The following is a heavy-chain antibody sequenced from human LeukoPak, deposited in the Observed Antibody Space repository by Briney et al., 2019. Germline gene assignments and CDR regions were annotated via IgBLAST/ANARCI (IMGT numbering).Heavy chain of an antibody. CDR1: GFSVTNNY. CDR2: FYVGGAT. D-gene: IGHD5-24*01. J-gene: IGHJ4*02. V-gene: IGHV3-53*01. CDR3: ARGDGYNFFDY. Sequence: GGSLRLSCAVSGFSVTNNYMSWVRQAPGKGLERVSVFYVGGATYYADSVKGRFTISRDNSENTLYLQMKSLRAEDTAVYYCARGDGYNFFDYWGQGTLVTVSS.